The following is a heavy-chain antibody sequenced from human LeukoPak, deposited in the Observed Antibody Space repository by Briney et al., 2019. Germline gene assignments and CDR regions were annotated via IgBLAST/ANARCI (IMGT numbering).Heavy chain of an antibody. J-gene: IGHJ3*01. V-gene: IGHV3-48*04. CDR3: ARARVSDAFHL. Sequence: GGSLRLSCTASGFTFSASTMNWVRQAPGKGLEWVSYISSGGSTIYYADSVKGRFTVSRDNAKNSLYLQVNSLRAEDTAAYYCARARVSDAFHLWGQGTLVTVS. CDR1: GFTFSAST. CDR2: ISSGGSTI.